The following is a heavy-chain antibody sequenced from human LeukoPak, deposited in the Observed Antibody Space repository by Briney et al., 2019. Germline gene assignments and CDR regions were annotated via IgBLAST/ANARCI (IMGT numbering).Heavy chain of an antibody. J-gene: IGHJ4*02. V-gene: IGHV3-30*18. CDR1: GFTFSSYG. CDR3: AKGIAAAGTFDY. Sequence: GGSLRLSCAASGFTFSSYGMHWVRQAPGKGLEWVAVISYDGSNKYYADSVKGRFTISRDNSKNTLYPQMNSLRADDTAVYYCAKGIAAAGTFDYWGQGTLVTVSS. CDR2: ISYDGSNK. D-gene: IGHD6-13*01.